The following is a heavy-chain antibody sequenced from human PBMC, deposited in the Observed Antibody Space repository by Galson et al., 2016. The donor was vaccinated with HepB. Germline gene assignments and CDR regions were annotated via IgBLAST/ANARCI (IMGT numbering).Heavy chain of an antibody. CDR1: GGTFSHYA. CDR2: IIPIFGSA. D-gene: IGHD3-9*01. Sequence: SVKVSCKVSGGTFSHYAISWVRLAPGQGLEWMGGIIPIFGSANYASKFQGRVTITADGSTNTAFTWMRSLRLEDTAWYYCTTPRVVSGYDYWGQGTLVTVSS. V-gene: IGHV1-69*13. J-gene: IGHJ4*02. CDR3: TTPRVVSGYDY.